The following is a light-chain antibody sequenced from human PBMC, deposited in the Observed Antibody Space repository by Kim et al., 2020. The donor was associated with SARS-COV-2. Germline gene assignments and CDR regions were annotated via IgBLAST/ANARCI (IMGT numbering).Light chain of an antibody. V-gene: IGKV1-17*01. CDR2: GAS. CDR1: QDIRND. CDR3: LQHNTYPIT. J-gene: IGKJ5*01. Sequence: ASVGDRVTITCRASQDIRNDLGGYQQNPGRAPKRLIYGASSLQSGVPSRFSGSASGTEFPLTISSLQPEDFATYFCLQHNTYPITFGQATRLEIK.